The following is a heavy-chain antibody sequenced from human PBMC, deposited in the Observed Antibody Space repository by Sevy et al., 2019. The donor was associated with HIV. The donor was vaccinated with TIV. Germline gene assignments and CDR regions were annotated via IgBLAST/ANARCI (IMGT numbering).Heavy chain of an antibody. V-gene: IGHV3-33*01. CDR1: GFTFSSYG. J-gene: IGHJ4*02. D-gene: IGHD3-10*02. Sequence: GGSLRLSCAASGFTFSSYGMQWVRQAPGKGLEWVAVIWNDGSNKYYADSVKGRFTTSRDNSSNTLYLQMNRLRAEDTAVYYCARDVRGEGIRPGDLDYWGQGTLVTFSS. CDR3: ARDVRGEGIRPGDLDY. CDR2: IWNDGSNK.